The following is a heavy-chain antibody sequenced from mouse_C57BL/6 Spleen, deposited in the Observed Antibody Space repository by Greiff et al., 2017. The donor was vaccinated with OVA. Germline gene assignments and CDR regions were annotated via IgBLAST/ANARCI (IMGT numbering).Heavy chain of an antibody. Sequence: QVQLKQPGAELVRPGSSVKLSCKASGYTFTSYWMHWVKQRPIQGLEWIGNIDPSDSETHYNQKFKDKATLTVDKSSSTAYMQLSSLTSEDSAVYYCATGDGWYFDVWGTGTTVTVSS. D-gene: IGHD3-3*01. CDR3: ATGDGWYFDV. CDR1: GYTFTSYW. V-gene: IGHV1-52*01. CDR2: IDPSDSET. J-gene: IGHJ1*03.